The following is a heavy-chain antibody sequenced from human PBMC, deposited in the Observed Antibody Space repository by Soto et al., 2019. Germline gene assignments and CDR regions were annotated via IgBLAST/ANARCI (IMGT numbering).Heavy chain of an antibody. J-gene: IGHJ4*02. D-gene: IGHD3-3*01. CDR1: GFTFSSYS. CDR3: ARERQDWSGSFDY. CDR2: ISSSSSYI. Sequence: PGGSLRLSCAASGFTFSSYSMNWVRQAPGKGLEWVSSISSSSSYIYYADSVKGRFTISRDNAKNSLYLQMNSLRAEDTAVYYCARERQDWSGSFDYWGQGTLVTVSS. V-gene: IGHV3-21*01.